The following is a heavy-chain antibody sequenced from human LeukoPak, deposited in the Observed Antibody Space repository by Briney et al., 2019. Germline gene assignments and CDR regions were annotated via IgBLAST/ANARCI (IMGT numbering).Heavy chain of an antibody. Sequence: GGSLRLSCAASGFTFSSFKMHWVRQAPGKGLEWVAVISYDGSKEYYADSVKGRFTISRDNSKNTLDLQMNSLRAEDTAVYYCASKWELGYWGQGTLVTVSS. CDR3: ASKWELGY. CDR2: ISYDGSKE. D-gene: IGHD1-26*01. J-gene: IGHJ4*02. CDR1: GFTFSSFK. V-gene: IGHV3-30-3*01.